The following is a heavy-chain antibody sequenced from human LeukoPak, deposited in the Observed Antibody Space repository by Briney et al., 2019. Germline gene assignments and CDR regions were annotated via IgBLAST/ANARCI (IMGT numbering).Heavy chain of an antibody. CDR2: ISGSGGST. J-gene: IGHJ4*02. CDR3: AKDTSHCSGGSCYSDY. CDR1: GFIFSDTA. D-gene: IGHD2-15*01. Sequence: GGSLRLPCAASGFIFSDTAMSWVRWAPGKGLEWVSAISGSGGSTYYADSVKGRFTISRDNSKNTLYLQMNSLRAEDTAVYYCAKDTSHCSGGSCYSDYWGQGTLVTVSS. V-gene: IGHV3-23*01.